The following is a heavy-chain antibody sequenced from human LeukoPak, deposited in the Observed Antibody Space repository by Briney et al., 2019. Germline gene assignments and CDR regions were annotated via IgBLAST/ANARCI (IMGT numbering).Heavy chain of an antibody. Sequence: RASVKVSCKASGYTFTSYAMHWVRQAPGQRLEWMGWISAYNGNTNYAQKLQGRVTMTTDTSTSTAYMELRSLRSDDTAVYYCARDWGSYRFSSPNDAFDIWGQGTMVTVSS. V-gene: IGHV1-18*01. CDR3: ARDWGSYRFSSPNDAFDI. CDR2: ISAYNGNT. J-gene: IGHJ3*02. D-gene: IGHD3-16*02. CDR1: GYTFTSYA.